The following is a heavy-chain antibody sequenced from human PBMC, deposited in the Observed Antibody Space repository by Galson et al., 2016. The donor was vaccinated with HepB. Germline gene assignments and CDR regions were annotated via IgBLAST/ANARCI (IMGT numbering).Heavy chain of an antibody. CDR1: GGSISGYY. V-gene: IGHV4-59*01. J-gene: IGHJ4*02. Sequence: SETLSLTCTVSGGSISGYYWTWIRQSPGLGLEWIGFIYSSGSTYYNPSLKSRVTMSVDPSNNQFSLNLNSVTAADTAVYYCARGRGYSSRWGQGTLVTVSS. CDR2: IYSSGST. D-gene: IGHD5-18*01. CDR3: ARGRGYSSR.